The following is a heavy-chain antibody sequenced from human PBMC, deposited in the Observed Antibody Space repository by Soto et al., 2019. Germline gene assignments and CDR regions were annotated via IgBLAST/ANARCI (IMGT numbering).Heavy chain of an antibody. D-gene: IGHD1-1*01. J-gene: IGHJ5*02. V-gene: IGHV4-4*07. CDR3: VRDGTKTLRDWFDP. CDR1: GASISGYY. CDR2: IYATGTT. Sequence: SETLSLTCTVSGASISGYYWSWIRKSAGKGLEWIGRIYATGTTDYNPSLKSRVTMSVDTSMKQFSLRLRSVTAADTAVYYCVRDGTKTLRDWFDPWGQGISVTVSS.